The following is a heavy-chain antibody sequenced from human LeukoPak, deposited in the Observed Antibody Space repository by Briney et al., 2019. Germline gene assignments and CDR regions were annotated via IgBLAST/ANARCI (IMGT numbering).Heavy chain of an antibody. CDR3: ARVEGSSGPKDY. D-gene: IGHD6-19*01. J-gene: IGHJ4*02. V-gene: IGHV3-21*01. CDR1: GFTFSSYG. Sequence: GGSLRLSCAASGFTFSSYGMNWVRQAPGKGLEWVSSISGSSSYIDYADSVKGRFTISRDNARKSLYLQMNSLRVEDTAVYYCARVEGSSGPKDYWGQGTLSPSPQ. CDR2: ISGSSSYI.